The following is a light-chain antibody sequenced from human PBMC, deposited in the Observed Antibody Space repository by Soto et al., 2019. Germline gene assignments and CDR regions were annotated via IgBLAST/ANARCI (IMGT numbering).Light chain of an antibody. J-gene: IGLJ2*01. CDR2: IDN. CDR1: TSNIGSQT. CDR3: VSWDDSLNGPV. Sequence: QSVLTQPPSASGTPGQKVSISCSGSTSNIGSQTVNWYQRLPGTAPRLLIYIDNQRPSGVPDRFSGSKSGTSASLAISGLQSEDEADYFCVSWDDSLNGPVFGGGTKLTVL. V-gene: IGLV1-44*01.